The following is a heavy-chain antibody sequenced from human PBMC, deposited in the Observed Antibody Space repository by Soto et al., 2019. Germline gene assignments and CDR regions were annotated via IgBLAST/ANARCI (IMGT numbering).Heavy chain of an antibody. CDR1: GFTFRRYW. D-gene: IGHD1-7*01. CDR2: INIEGTSA. CDR3: AAGLLPRISGTTLNP. V-gene: IGHV3-74*01. J-gene: IGHJ5*02. Sequence: EVQVVESGGGLVQPGGSLRLSCAASGFTFRRYWMHWVRQVPGKGLVWVSRINIEGTSATYADSVKGRFTISRDNARNTLFLQMNSLSAEDSAVYYCAAGLLPRISGTTLNPWGQGTLVIVSS.